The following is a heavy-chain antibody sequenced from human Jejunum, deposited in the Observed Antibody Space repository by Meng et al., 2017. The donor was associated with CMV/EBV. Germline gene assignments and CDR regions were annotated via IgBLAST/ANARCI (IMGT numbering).Heavy chain of an antibody. CDR1: GFIFSGYC. CDR2: IKFDGTTT. CDR3: ARGPGD. D-gene: IGHD4-17*01. J-gene: IGHJ4*02. Sequence: VQRVESRGPFVQPGGFLRLSCAASGFIFSGYCMHWVRQVPGKGLVWVSYIKFDGTTTYYADSVKGRFTISRDNAKNTLYLQMNDLRVEDTGLYYCARGPGDLGQGNLVTVSS. V-gene: IGHV3-74*01.